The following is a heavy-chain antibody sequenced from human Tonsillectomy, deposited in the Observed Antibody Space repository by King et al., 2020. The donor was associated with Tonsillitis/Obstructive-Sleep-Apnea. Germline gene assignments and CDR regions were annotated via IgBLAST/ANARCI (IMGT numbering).Heavy chain of an antibody. J-gene: IGHJ3*01. Sequence: VQLVESGAEVKKPGASVKVSCKGSGYTFTGYYMHWVRQAPGQGLECMGWFNPNTGDTKYAQKFLGRVTMTRDTSISTAYMELSRLRSDDTAVYYCAILSVVVRTNDAFDLWGQGTGVTVSS. CDR3: AILSVVVRTNDAFDL. V-gene: IGHV1-2*02. CDR2: FNPNTGDT. CDR1: GYTFTGYY. D-gene: IGHD3-22*01.